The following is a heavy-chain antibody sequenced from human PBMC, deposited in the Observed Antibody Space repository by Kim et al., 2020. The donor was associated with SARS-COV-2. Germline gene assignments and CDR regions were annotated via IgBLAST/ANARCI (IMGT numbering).Heavy chain of an antibody. V-gene: IGHV1-2*02. Sequence: NEAQKFQGRVTMTRDTSISTAYMELSRLRSDDTAVYYCALIRDVVGAFDYWGQGTLVTVSS. D-gene: IGHD1-26*01. CDR3: ALIRDVVGAFDY. J-gene: IGHJ4*02.